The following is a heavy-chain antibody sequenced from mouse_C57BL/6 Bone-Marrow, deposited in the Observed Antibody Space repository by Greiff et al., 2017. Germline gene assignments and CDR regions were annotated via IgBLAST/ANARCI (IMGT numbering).Heavy chain of an antibody. V-gene: IGHV5-12*01. CDR3: ARHGVGSYVAWFAY. D-gene: IGHD1-1*02. CDR1: GFTFSDYY. Sequence: DVMLVESGGGLVQPGGSLKLSCAASGFTFSDYYMYWVRQTPEKRLEWVAYISNGGGSTSSPDPVKGRFTIPRDNAKNTLYLERSRLKSEDTAMYYCARHGVGSYVAWFAYWGQGTLVTVSA. J-gene: IGHJ3*01. CDR2: ISNGGGST.